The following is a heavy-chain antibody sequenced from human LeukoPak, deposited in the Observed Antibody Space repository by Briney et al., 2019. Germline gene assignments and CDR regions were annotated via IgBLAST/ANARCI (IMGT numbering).Heavy chain of an antibody. CDR2: IYWDDDK. D-gene: IGHD3-22*01. V-gene: IGHV2-5*02. Sequence: SGPTLVNPTQTLTLTCTFSGFSLSTSGVGVGLIRHPAVKALEWLTLIYWDDDKRYSPSLKSKLTITKDTSKNQVVLTMTNMDPVDTATYYCAHLTTMRVAVMAFDIWGKGTMVTVSS. J-gene: IGHJ3*02. CDR3: AHLTTMRVAVMAFDI. CDR1: GFSLSTSGVG.